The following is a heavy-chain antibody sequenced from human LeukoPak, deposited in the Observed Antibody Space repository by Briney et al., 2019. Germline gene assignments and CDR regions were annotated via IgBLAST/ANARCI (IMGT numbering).Heavy chain of an antibody. CDR3: AKDVAVAGFYYFDY. D-gene: IGHD6-19*01. Sequence: GRSLRLSCAASGFTFSSYGMHWVRQAPGKGLEWEAVISYDGSNKYYADSVKGRFTISRDNSKNTLYLQMNSLRAEDTAVYYCAKDVAVAGFYYFDYWGQGTLVTVSS. J-gene: IGHJ4*02. CDR1: GFTFSSYG. CDR2: ISYDGSNK. V-gene: IGHV3-30*18.